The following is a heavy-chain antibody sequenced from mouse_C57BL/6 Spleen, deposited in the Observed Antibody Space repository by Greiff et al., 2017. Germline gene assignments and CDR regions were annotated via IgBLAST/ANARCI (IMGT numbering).Heavy chain of an antibody. CDR2: INPSNGGT. J-gene: IGHJ1*03. Sequence: QVQLQQPGTELVKPGASVKLSCKASGYTFTSYWMHWVKQRPGQGLEWIGDINPSNGGTNYNEKFKSKATLTVDKSSSTAYMQLSSLTSEYSAVYYYSRGAREVGPWYFEGWGTGTTVTVSS. CDR3: SRGAREVGPWYFEG. CDR1: GYTFTSYW. D-gene: IGHD3-3*01. V-gene: IGHV1-53*01.